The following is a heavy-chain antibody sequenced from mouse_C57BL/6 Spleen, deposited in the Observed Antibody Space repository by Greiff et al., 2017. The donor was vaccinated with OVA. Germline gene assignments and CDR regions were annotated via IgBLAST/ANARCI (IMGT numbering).Heavy chain of an antibody. CDR2: IYPGDGDT. Sequence: QVQLQQSGPELVKPGASVKISCKASGYAFSSSWMNWVKQRPGKGLEWIGRIYPGDGDTNYNGKFKGKATLTADKSSSTAYMQLSSLTSEDSAVYFCARYYYGSSEDFDYWDQGTTLTVSS. D-gene: IGHD1-1*01. CDR1: GYAFSSSW. CDR3: ARYYYGSSEDFDY. J-gene: IGHJ2*01. V-gene: IGHV1-82*01.